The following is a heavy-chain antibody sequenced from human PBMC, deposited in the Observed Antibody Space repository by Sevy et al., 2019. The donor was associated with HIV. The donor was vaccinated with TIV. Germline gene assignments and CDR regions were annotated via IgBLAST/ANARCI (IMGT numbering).Heavy chain of an antibody. Sequence: GESLKISCAASGFTFSSYAMHWVRQAPGMGLEWVAVISYDGSNKYYADSVKGRFTISRDNSKNTLYLQMNSLRAEDTAVYYCAREEDSGYWGQGTLVTVSS. CDR1: GFTFSSYA. V-gene: IGHV3-30-3*01. D-gene: IGHD3-10*01. CDR2: ISYDGSNK. J-gene: IGHJ4*02. CDR3: AREEDSGY.